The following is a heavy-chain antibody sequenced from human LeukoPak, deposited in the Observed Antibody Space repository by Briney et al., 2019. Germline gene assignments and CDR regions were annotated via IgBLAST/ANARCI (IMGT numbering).Heavy chain of an antibody. CDR1: GGSISSYY. V-gene: IGHV4-59*01. J-gene: IGHJ5*02. Sequence: SETLSLTCTVSGGSISSYYWSWIRQPPGEGVEWIVYIYYSGNTNYNPSLKTRVTISVDTSKNHFSLKLSSVTAADTAVYYCARRSARYGIGYWFDPSGQGTPVTVSP. D-gene: IGHD5-18*01. CDR3: ARRSARYGIGYWFDP. CDR2: IYYSGNT.